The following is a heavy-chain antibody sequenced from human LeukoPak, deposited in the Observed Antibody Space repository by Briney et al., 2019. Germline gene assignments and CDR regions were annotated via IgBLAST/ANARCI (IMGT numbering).Heavy chain of an antibody. V-gene: IGHV1-69*13. Sequence: GASVKVSCKASGGTFSSYAISWVRQAPGQGLEWMGEIIPIFGTANYAQKFQGRVTITADESTSTAYMELSSLRSEDTAVYYCARVGERSSSSWLFDYWGQGTLVTVSS. CDR3: ARVGERSSSSWLFDY. CDR1: GGTFSSYA. J-gene: IGHJ4*02. D-gene: IGHD6-13*01. CDR2: IIPIFGTA.